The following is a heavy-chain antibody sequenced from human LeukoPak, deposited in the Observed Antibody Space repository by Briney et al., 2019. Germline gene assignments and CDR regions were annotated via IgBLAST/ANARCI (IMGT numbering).Heavy chain of an antibody. Sequence: PSETLSLTCTVSGGSISSSSYYWGWIRQPPGKGLEWIGSIYYSGSTYYNPSLKSRVTISVDTSKNQFSLKLSSVTAADTAVYYCARIAEDSYSGSYLDLYWYFDLWGRGTLVTVSS. CDR3: ARIAEDSYSGSYLDLYWYFDL. J-gene: IGHJ2*01. CDR2: IYYSGST. D-gene: IGHD1-26*01. V-gene: IGHV4-39*01. CDR1: GGSISSSSYY.